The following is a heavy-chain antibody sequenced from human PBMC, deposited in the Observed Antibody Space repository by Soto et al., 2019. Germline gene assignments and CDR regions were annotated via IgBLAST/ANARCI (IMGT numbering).Heavy chain of an antibody. CDR1: GFSLDTSGVG. V-gene: IGHV2-5*02. CDR2: IYWDDDK. CDR3: SHMESRVASYGLDV. D-gene: IGHD3-3*01. J-gene: IGHJ6*02. Sequence: QITLKESGPTLVKPTQTLTLTCTFSGFSLDTSGVGVAWIRQPPGKALEWLTLIYWDDDKRYSPSLRSRLTITKDSSENRVVLTMTNMDPVDIATYYCSHMESRVASYGLDVWGQGTTVTVSS.